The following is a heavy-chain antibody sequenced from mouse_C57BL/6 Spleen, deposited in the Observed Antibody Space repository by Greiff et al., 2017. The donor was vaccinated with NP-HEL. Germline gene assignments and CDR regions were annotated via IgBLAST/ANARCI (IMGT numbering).Heavy chain of an antibody. V-gene: IGHV3-6*01. CDR3: ARDDYYGSSPWFAY. CDR2: ISYDGSN. Sequence: EVKLVESGPGLVKPSQSLSLTCSVTGYSITSGYYWNWIRQFPGNKLEWMGYISYDGSNNYNPSLKNRISITRDTSKNQFFLKLNSVTTEDTATYYCARDDYYGSSPWFAYWGQGTLVTVSA. D-gene: IGHD1-1*01. CDR1: GYSITSGYY. J-gene: IGHJ3*01.